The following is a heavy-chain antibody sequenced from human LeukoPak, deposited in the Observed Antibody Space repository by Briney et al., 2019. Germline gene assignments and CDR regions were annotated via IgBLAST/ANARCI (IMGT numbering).Heavy chain of an antibody. J-gene: IGHJ5*02. CDR3: ARDLSGAWTLDS. D-gene: IGHD6-25*01. CDR1: GFTFSSYG. Sequence: PGGSLRLSCAASGFTFSSYGMHWVRQAPGTGLGWVAFISYDGSVKYYADSVKGRFTVSRDDSKNTLFLQMNSLRPEDSAVYYCARDLSGAWTLDSWGQGTLLTVSS. V-gene: IGHV3-30*03. CDR2: ISYDGSVK.